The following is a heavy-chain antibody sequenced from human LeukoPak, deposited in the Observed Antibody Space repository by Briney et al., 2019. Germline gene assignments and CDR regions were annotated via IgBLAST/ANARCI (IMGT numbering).Heavy chain of an antibody. CDR3: ARGSRSRRRITMIVVVNWFDP. D-gene: IGHD3-22*01. V-gene: IGHV4-4*02. CDR1: GGSISSSNW. J-gene: IGHJ5*02. Sequence: SGTPSLTCAVSGGSISSSNWWSWVRQPPGKGLEWIGEIYHSGSTNYNPSLKSRVTISVDTSKNQFSLKLSSVTAADTAVYYCARGSRSRRRITMIVVVNWFDPWGQGTLVTVSS. CDR2: IYHSGST.